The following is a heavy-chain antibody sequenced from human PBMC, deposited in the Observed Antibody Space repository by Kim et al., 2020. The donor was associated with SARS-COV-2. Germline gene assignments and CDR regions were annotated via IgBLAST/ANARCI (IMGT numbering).Heavy chain of an antibody. V-gene: IGHV3-48*01. J-gene: IGHJ4*02. CDR3: ARDNPLTAWFDY. Sequence: SYEDSVKGRFTISRDNAKNSLYLQMNSLRAEDTAVYYCARDNPLTAWFDYWGQGTLVTVSS. D-gene: IGHD5-18*01.